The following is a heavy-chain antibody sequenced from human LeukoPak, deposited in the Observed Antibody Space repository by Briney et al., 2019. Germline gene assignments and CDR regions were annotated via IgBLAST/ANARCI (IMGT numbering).Heavy chain of an antibody. Sequence: SQTLSLTCTVSGGSISSGDYYWSWLRQPPGKGLEWIAYIYYSGNTYYNPSLKSRVTISVDTSKNQFSLKLSSVTAADTAVYYCARRYCSGGSCNALRNAFDIWGQGTMVTVSS. CDR1: GGSISSGDYY. CDR2: IYYSGNT. J-gene: IGHJ3*02. D-gene: IGHD2-15*01. V-gene: IGHV4-30-4*01. CDR3: ARRYCSGGSCNALRNAFDI.